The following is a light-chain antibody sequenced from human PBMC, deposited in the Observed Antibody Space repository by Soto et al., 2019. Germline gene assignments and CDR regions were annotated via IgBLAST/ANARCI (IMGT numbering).Light chain of an antibody. J-gene: IGKJ1*01. CDR2: KAS. CDR3: QQDHSYSGT. CDR1: QSISDW. V-gene: IGKV1-5*03. Sequence: DIQMTQSPSTLTASVGDRVTITCRASQSISDWLAWYQQKPVKPPHLLIYKASVLDSGPPSRFSGTGSGTEFTLTINSLHPDDFATYYGQQDHSYSGTFGQGTKVESK.